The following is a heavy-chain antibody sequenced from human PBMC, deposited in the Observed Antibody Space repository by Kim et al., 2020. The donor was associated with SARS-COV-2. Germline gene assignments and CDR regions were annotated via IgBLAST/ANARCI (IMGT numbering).Heavy chain of an antibody. Sequence: GGSLRLSCAASRFTFTNYNMNWVRQAPGKGLEWVSSISGSSSYIYYADSVKGRFTISRDNAKNSLYLQMNSLRAEDTAVYYCTRGHKVLRFLEIDYWGQGTLVTVSS. D-gene: IGHD3-3*01. CDR2: ISGSSSYI. CDR1: RFTFTNYN. V-gene: IGHV3-21*01. CDR3: TRGHKVLRFLEIDY. J-gene: IGHJ4*02.